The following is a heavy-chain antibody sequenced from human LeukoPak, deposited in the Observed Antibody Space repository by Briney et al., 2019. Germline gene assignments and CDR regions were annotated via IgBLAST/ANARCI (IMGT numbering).Heavy chain of an antibody. J-gene: IGHJ6*02. D-gene: IGHD3-9*01. Sequence: PGGSLRLSCAASGFTFSSYAMSWVRQAPGKGLEWVSAISGSGGSTYYADSVKGRFTISRDNSKNTLYLQMNSLRAEDTAVYYCAKASLRYKVIYGMDVWGQGTTVTVSS. V-gene: IGHV3-23*01. CDR3: AKASLRYKVIYGMDV. CDR2: ISGSGGST. CDR1: GFTFSSYA.